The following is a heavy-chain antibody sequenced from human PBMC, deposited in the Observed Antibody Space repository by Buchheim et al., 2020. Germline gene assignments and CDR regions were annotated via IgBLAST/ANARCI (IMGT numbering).Heavy chain of an antibody. V-gene: IGHV3-30*18. CDR3: AKDTTHCSGGSCSTS. CDR1: GFTFSSYG. Sequence: QVQLVESGGGVVQPGRSLRLSCAASGFTFSSYGMHWVRQAPGKGLEGVAVISYDGSNKYYADSVKGRFTISRDNSKKKLYLQMNSLRAEDTAVYYCAKDTTHCSGGSCSTSWGQGTL. J-gene: IGHJ5*02. D-gene: IGHD2-15*01. CDR2: ISYDGSNK.